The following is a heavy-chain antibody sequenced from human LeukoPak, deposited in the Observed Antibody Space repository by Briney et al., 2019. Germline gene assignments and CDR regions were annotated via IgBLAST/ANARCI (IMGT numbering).Heavy chain of an antibody. J-gene: IGHJ4*02. CDR2: ISYDGSNK. Sequence: GGSLRLSCAASGFSFSYYAMHWVRQAPGKGLEWVTVISYDGSNKYYADSVKGRFTISRDKSKNTLYLQMNSLRAEDTAVYYCASTGYSSSWSYFDYWGQGTLVTVSS. D-gene: IGHD6-13*01. CDR1: GFSFSYYA. CDR3: ASTGYSSSWSYFDY. V-gene: IGHV3-30-3*01.